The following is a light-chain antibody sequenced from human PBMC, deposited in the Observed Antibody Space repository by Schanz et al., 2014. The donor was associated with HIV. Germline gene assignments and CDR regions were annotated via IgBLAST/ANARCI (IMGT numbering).Light chain of an antibody. Sequence: QSVLTQPASVSGSPGQSITISCTGTSSDVGGYNYVSWYQQHPDKVPKLMIYDVSNRPSGVSNRFSGSKSGNTASLTISGLQADDEADYYCQSYDTSLSVWVFGGGTKLTVL. CDR2: DVS. CDR3: QSYDTSLSVWV. CDR1: SSDVGGYNY. V-gene: IGLV2-14*03. J-gene: IGLJ3*02.